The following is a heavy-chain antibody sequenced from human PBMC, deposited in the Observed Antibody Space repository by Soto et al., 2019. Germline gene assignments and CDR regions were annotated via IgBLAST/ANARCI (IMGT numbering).Heavy chain of an antibody. D-gene: IGHD3-3*01. V-gene: IGHV4-59*01. CDR3: ARVYYDFWSGYYMDY. J-gene: IGHJ4*02. Sequence: SETLSLTCTVSGGSISSYYWSWIRQPPGKGLEWIGYIYYSGSTNYNPSLKSRVTISVDTSKNQFSLKLSSVTAADTAVYYCARVYYDFWSGYYMDYWGQGTLVTVSS. CDR1: GGSISSYY. CDR2: IYYSGST.